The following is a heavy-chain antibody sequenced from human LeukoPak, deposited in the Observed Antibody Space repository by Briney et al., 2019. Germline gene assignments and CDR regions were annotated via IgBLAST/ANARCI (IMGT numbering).Heavy chain of an antibody. CDR1: GGTFNNSA. CDR3: ARDVHGDYGPGWFDP. Sequence: ASVTVSCKTSGGTFNNSAISWVRQAPGQGLEWLGGIMPLFGTAGYAQKFQGGATITKDESMRTVYLELTSLTSDDAAVYYCARDVHGDYGPGWFDPWGQGTLVSVSS. V-gene: IGHV1-69*05. D-gene: IGHD4-17*01. CDR2: IMPLFGTA. J-gene: IGHJ5*02.